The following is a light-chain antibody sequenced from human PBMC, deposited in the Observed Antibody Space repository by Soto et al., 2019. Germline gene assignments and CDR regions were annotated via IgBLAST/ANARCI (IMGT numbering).Light chain of an antibody. V-gene: IGKV3-20*01. CDR3: QQYGSSPT. Sequence: EIVLTQSPGTLSLFPGERATLSCRASQSLTTRYLAWYQQTPGQARRLLIYGASSRATGIPDRFSGSGSGTDFTLTTTRLEPEVFAVYSCQQYGSSPTFGQGTRLEIK. CDR1: QSLTTRY. CDR2: GAS. J-gene: IGKJ5*01.